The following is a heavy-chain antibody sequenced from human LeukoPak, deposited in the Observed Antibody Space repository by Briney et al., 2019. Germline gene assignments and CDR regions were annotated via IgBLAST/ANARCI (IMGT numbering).Heavy chain of an antibody. CDR2: IKQDGSER. Sequence: GGSLRLSCAGSGFIFSNYWVTWIRQAPGKGLEWEGNIKQDGSERYYVDSVKGRFTISRDNARNSAYLQMDNLRAEDTAVYYCARTSGTKLLRYWGQGTLVTVSS. CDR3: ARTSGTKLLRY. V-gene: IGHV3-7*01. D-gene: IGHD2-2*01. J-gene: IGHJ4*02. CDR1: GFIFSNYW.